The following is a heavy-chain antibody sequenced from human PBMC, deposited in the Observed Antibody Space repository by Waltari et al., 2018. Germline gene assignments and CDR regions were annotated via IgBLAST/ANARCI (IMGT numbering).Heavy chain of an antibody. CDR3: ARWQKAAAGPPADAFDI. D-gene: IGHD6-13*01. J-gene: IGHJ3*02. Sequence: QVQLVQSGAEVKKPGASVKVSCKASGYTFTGSYMHWVRQAPGQGLEWMGRINPNSGGTNYAQKFQGRVTMTRDTSISTAYMELSRLRSDDTAVYYCARWQKAAAGPPADAFDIWGQGTMVTVSS. CDR1: GYTFTGSY. V-gene: IGHV1-2*06. CDR2: INPNSGGT.